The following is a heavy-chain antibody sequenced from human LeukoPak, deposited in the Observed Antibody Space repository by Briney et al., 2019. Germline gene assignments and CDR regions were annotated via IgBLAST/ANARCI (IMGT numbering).Heavy chain of an antibody. D-gene: IGHD3-3*01. J-gene: IGHJ4*02. CDR3: AKDLRDLTYYFDY. Sequence: GGSLRLSCAASGFTYSSYAMHWVRQAPGKGLEYVSAISSNGGSTYYANSVKGRFTISRDNSKNTLYLQMGSLRAEDMAVYYCAKDLRDLTYYFDYWGQGTLVTVST. V-gene: IGHV3-64*01. CDR1: GFTYSSYA. CDR2: ISSNGGST.